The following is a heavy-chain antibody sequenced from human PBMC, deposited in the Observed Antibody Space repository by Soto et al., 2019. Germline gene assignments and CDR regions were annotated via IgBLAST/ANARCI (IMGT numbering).Heavy chain of an antibody. CDR1: GSTFSSYG. CDR3: ARDGYCSGGSCYSVPVFDY. D-gene: IGHD2-15*01. CDR2: RWYDGSNK. J-gene: IGHJ4*02. Sequence: TGGSLRLSCAASGSTFSSYGMHWVRQAPGKGLEWVAVRWYDGSNKYYADSVKGRFTISRDNSKNTLYLQMNSLRAEDTAVYYCARDGYCSGGSCYSVPVFDYWGQGTLVTVSS. V-gene: IGHV3-33*01.